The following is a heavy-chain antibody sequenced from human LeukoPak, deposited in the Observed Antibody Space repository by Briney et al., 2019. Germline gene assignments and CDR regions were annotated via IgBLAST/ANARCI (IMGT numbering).Heavy chain of an antibody. CDR1: GGSFSGYY. CDR3: ASSFYGSGNYVAY. V-gene: IGHV4-34*01. J-gene: IGHJ4*02. Sequence: SETLSLTCAVYGGSFSGYYWSWIRQPPGKGLEWIGEINHSGSTNYNPSLKSRVTISVDTSKNQFSLKLSSVTAADTAVYYCASSFYGSGNYVAYWGQGTLVTVSS. D-gene: IGHD3-10*01. CDR2: INHSGST.